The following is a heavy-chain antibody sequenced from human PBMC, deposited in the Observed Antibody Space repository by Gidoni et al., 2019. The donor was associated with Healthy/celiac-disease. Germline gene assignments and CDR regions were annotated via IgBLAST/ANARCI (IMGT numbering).Heavy chain of an antibody. D-gene: IGHD3-10*01. J-gene: IGHJ4*02. CDR2: IYRDDDK. Sequence: ITLKESGPTLVTPTQTLTLTCTFSGFSLSTSGLGGGWNRQPPGKALEWLALIYRDDDKRYSTSLKSRLTITKYTSKNQVFLTMTNMDPVDTATYYCAHRGRGGSGSYYYYFDYWGQGTLVTVSS. CDR1: GFSLSTSGLG. V-gene: IGHV2-5*02. CDR3: AHRGRGGSGSYYYYFDY.